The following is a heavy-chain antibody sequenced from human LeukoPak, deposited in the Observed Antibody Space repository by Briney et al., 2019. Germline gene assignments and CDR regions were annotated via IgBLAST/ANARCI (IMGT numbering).Heavy chain of an antibody. CDR3: AKWGDYDVLTGYYDSDY. CDR1: GSTFSNYA. Sequence: QAGGSLRLSCAASGSTFSNYAMSWVRQAPGKGLEWVSAVSGRDTSTYYTDSVKGRFTISRDNSKNTLYLQMNSLSAEDTAIYYCAKWGDYDVLTGYYDSDYWGQGTLVTVSS. J-gene: IGHJ4*02. D-gene: IGHD3-9*01. CDR2: VSGRDTST. V-gene: IGHV3-23*01.